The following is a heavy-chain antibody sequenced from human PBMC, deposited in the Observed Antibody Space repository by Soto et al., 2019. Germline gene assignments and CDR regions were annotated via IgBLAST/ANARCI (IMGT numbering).Heavy chain of an antibody. CDR1: GFSFGSYW. J-gene: IGHJ4*02. Sequence: GGSLRLSCATSGFSFGSYWMTWIRQAPGKGLEWVANIKEDGSEKNYVDSVKGRFTISRDNAKNALYVQMNSLRAEDTAVYYCARDRYPFAYWGQGTLVTVSS. V-gene: IGHV3-7*05. D-gene: IGHD1-26*01. CDR3: ARDRYPFAY. CDR2: IKEDGSEK.